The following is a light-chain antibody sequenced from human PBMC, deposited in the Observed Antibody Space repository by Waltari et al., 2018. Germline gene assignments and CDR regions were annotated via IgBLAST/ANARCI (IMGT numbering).Light chain of an antibody. CDR2: WAS. J-gene: IGKJ1*01. CDR3: QQYYRTPQT. V-gene: IGKV4-1*01. CDR1: QSVLYSSNNKNY. Sequence: DIVMTQSPDSLAVSLGARATINCKPSQSVLYSSNNKNYLAWYQQKPGQPPKLLVYWASTRESGVPDRFSGSGSGTDFTLTISSLQAEDVAVYYCQQYYRTPQTFGQGTKVEIK.